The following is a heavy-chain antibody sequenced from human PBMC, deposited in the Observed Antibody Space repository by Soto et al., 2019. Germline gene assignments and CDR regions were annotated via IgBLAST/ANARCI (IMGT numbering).Heavy chain of an antibody. CDR2: INHSGST. CDR3: ARDSEVPTGGAHSIYAFDI. Sequence: QVQLQQWGAGLLKPSETLSLTCAVYGGSFSGYYWSWIRQPPGKGLEWIGEINHSGSTNYHPSLKRRVTISVDTSKNQFSLKLSSVTAADTAVYYCARDSEVPTGGAHSIYAFDIWGQGTMVTVSS. CDR1: GGSFSGYY. V-gene: IGHV4-34*01. D-gene: IGHD1-1*01. J-gene: IGHJ3*02.